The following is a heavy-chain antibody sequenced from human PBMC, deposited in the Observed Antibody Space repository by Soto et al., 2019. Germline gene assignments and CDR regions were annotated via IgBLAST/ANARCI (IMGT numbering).Heavy chain of an antibody. V-gene: IGHV1-24*01. Sequence: ASVKVSCKVSGYTLTELSMHWVRQAPGKGLEWMGGFDPEDGETIYAQKFQGRVTMTEDTSTDTAYMELSSLRSEDTAVYYCATVRALGSYYYYYYGMDVWGQGTTVTSP. J-gene: IGHJ6*02. D-gene: IGHD3-10*01. CDR2: FDPEDGET. CDR1: GYTLTELS. CDR3: ATVRALGSYYYYYYGMDV.